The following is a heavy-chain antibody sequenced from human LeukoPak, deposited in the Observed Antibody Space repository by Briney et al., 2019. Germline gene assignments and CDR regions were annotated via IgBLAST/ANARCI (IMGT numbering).Heavy chain of an antibody. CDR3: ARPYCSGGSCYFAPFDC. CDR1: GYSFTSYW. CDR2: IYPGNSDT. V-gene: IGHV5-51*01. Sequence: GESLKISCKGSGYSFTSYWIGWVRQMPGKGLEWMGIIYPGNSDTRYSPSFQGQVIISADKSISTAYLQWSALKASDTAMYYCARPYCSGGSCYFAPFDCWGQGTLVTVSS. J-gene: IGHJ4*02. D-gene: IGHD2-15*01.